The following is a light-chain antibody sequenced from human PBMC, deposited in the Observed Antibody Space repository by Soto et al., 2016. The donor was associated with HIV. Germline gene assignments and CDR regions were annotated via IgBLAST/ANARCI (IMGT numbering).Light chain of an antibody. CDR3: QAWDSSTAVV. Sequence: SYELTHPPSVSVSPGQTASITCSGDKLGDKYACWYQQKPGQSPVLVIYQDSKRPSGIPERFSGSNSGNTATLTISGTQAMDEADYYCQAWDSSTAVVFGGGTKLTGL. CDR2: QDS. J-gene: IGLJ2*01. V-gene: IGLV3-1*01. CDR1: KLGDKY.